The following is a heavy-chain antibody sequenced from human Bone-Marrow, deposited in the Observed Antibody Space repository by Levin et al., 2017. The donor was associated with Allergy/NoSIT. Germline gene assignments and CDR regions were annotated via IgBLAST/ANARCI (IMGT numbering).Heavy chain of an antibody. CDR3: ARDLLEWGPRGYFDL. J-gene: IGHJ2*01. V-gene: IGHV3-11*05. CDR2: ISTRSSYT. Sequence: GGSLRLSCAASGFTFSDYYINWVRQAPGKGLEWVSKISTRSSYTNYADSVEGRFTISRDDANNSLHLQMNSLRAEDTAIYYCARDLLEWGPRGYFDLWGRGTLVTVSS. CDR1: GFTFSDYY. D-gene: IGHD3-3*01.